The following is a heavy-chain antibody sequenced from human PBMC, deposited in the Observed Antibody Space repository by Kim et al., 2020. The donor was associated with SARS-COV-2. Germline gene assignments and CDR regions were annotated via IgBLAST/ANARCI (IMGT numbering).Heavy chain of an antibody. Sequence: SETLSLTCTVSGGSISSGSYYWSWIRQHPGKGLEWIGYIYYSGSTYYNPSLKSRVTISVDTSKNQFSLKLSSVTAADTAVYYCAGGVHGYFDYWGQGTLVTVSS. D-gene: IGHD3-10*01. CDR2: IYYSGST. V-gene: IGHV4-31*03. J-gene: IGHJ4*02. CDR1: GGSISSGSYY. CDR3: AGGVHGYFDY.